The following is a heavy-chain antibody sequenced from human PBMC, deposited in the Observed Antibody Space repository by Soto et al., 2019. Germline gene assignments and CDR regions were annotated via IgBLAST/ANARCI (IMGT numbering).Heavy chain of an antibody. D-gene: IGHD3-10*01. V-gene: IGHV1-69*02. J-gene: IGHJ3*02. CDR2: IIPILGIA. CDR1: GGTFSSYT. Sequence: QVQLVQSGAEVKKPGSSVKVSCKASGGTFSSYTISWVRQAPGQGLEWMGRIIPILGIANYAQKFQGRVTITADKSTSTAYMEQSSLRSEDTAVYYCARVKGITMVRGRDAFDIWGQGTMVTVSS. CDR3: ARVKGITMVRGRDAFDI.